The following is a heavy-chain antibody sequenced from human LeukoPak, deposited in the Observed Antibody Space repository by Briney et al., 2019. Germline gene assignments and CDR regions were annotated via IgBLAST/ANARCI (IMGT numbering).Heavy chain of an antibody. CDR2: IRYDGSNK. J-gene: IGHJ6*03. CDR1: GFTFSSYG. D-gene: IGHD3-16*01. Sequence: GGSLRLSCAASGFTFSSYGMHWVRQAPGKGLEWVAFIRYDGSNKYSADSVQGRFTISRDNSKNTLYLQMNTLRAEDTAVYYCARDKGDYYYYYMDVWGKGTTVTVSS. V-gene: IGHV3-30*02. CDR3: ARDKGDYYYYYMDV.